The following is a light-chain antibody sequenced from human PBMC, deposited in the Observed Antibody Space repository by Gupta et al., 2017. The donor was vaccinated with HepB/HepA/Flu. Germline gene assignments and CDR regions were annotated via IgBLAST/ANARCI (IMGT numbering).Light chain of an antibody. V-gene: IGKV1-5*03. CDR1: QSIVDY. Sequence: DIQMTQSPSTLSASVGDRVTITCRASQSIVDYLAWYQQRPGKAPKLLIYRASSLASGVPSRFSASGSGAEFTLTINGLQADDFASYYCQQYLTFLRTFGGGTXVEIK. CDR3: QQYLTFLRT. J-gene: IGKJ4*01. CDR2: RAS.